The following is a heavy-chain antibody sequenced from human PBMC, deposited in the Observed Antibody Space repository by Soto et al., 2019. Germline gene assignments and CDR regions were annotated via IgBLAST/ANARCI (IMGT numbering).Heavy chain of an antibody. Sequence: GASVKVSCKASGYTFTGYYMHWVRQAPGQGLEWMGWINPNSGGTNYAQKFQGWVTMTRDTSISTAYMELSRLRSDDTAVYYCARDQRIGIGLHLYYFDYWGQGTLVTSPQ. CDR3: ARDQRIGIGLHLYYFDY. J-gene: IGHJ4*02. V-gene: IGHV1-2*04. CDR2: INPNSGGT. CDR1: GYTFTGYY. D-gene: IGHD1-26*01.